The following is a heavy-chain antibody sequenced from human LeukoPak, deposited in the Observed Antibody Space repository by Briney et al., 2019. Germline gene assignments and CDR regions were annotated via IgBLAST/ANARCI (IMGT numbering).Heavy chain of an antibody. V-gene: IGHV4-38-2*02. CDR3: ARQTGSGLFILP. D-gene: IGHD3/OR15-3a*01. Sequence: SETLSLTCTVSGYSISSDYYWGWIRQPPGKGLEWIGEINHSGSTNYNPSLKSRVTISVDTSKNQFSLKLSSVTAADTAVYYCARQTGSGLFILPGGQGTLVTVSS. CDR2: INHSGST. CDR1: GYSISSDYY. J-gene: IGHJ4*02.